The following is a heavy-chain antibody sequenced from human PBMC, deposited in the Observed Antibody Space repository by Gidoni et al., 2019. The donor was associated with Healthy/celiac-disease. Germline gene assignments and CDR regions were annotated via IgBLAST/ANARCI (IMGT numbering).Heavy chain of an antibody. V-gene: IGHV3-33*08. J-gene: IGHJ4*02. CDR3: ARDLRHDYFDY. Sequence: QVQLVESGGGVVQPGRSLRLSCAASGFTFSSYGMHWVRQAPGKGLEWVAVIWYDGSNKYYADSGKGRFTISRDNSKNTLYLQMNSLRAEDTAVYYCARDLRHDYFDYWGQGTLVTVSS. CDR2: IWYDGSNK. CDR1: GFTFSSYG.